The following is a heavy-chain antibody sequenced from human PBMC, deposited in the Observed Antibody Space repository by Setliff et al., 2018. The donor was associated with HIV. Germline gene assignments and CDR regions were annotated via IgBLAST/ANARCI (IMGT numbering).Heavy chain of an antibody. CDR1: GPPIGIGSYY. D-gene: IGHD3-16*02. CDR2: ISASGSS. Sequence: PSETLSLTCTVSGPPIGIGSYYWTWIRQPAGRGLEWIGHISASGSSKFNPTLQGRVTLSVDPSNNQFSLNLTSVTAADTAVYYCARRKSGSSYRFFNYWGLGSLVTAPQ. V-gene: IGHV4-61*09. J-gene: IGHJ4*02. CDR3: ARRKSGSSYRFFNY.